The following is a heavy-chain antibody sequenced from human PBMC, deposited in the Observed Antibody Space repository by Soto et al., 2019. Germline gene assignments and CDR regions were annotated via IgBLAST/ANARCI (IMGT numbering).Heavy chain of an antibody. V-gene: IGHV3-15*07. CDR1: GFTFSNAW. CDR3: TTESGSIAACLIRSHGFDD. Sequence: GGSLRLSCAASGFTFSNAWMNWVRQAPGKGLEWVGRIKSKTDGGTTDYAAPVKGRFTISRDDSKNTLYLQMNSLKTEDTAVYYCTTESGSIAACLIRSHGFDDWGQGTLVTVSS. J-gene: IGHJ4*02. D-gene: IGHD6-6*01. CDR2: IKSKTDGGTT.